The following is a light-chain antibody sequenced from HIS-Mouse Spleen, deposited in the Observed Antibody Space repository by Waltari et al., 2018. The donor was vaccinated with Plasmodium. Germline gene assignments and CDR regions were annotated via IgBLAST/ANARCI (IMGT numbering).Light chain of an antibody. J-gene: IGLJ3*02. CDR1: ALPKNY. CDR2: EDS. V-gene: IGLV3-10*01. Sequence: SYKLTQPPSVSVSPGQTARITCSGAALPKNYAYWYQQKSGQAPVLVIYEDSKRPSGIPERFSGSSSGTMATLTISGAQVEDEADYYCYSTDSSGNHRVFGGGTKLTVL. CDR3: YSTDSSGNHRV.